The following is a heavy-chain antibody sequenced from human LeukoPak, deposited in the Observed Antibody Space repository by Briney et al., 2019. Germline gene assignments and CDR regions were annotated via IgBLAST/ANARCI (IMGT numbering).Heavy chain of an antibody. D-gene: IGHD1-7*01. CDR2: ISAYNGNT. J-gene: IGHJ4*02. CDR1: GYTFTSYG. Sequence: ASVKVSCKASGYTFTSYGISWVRQAPGQGLEWMGWISAYNGNTNYAQKLQGRVTMTRDTSTSTAYMELSSLRSEDTAVYYCATDPGITGTTGFDYWGQGTLVTVSS. V-gene: IGHV1-18*01. CDR3: ATDPGITGTTGFDY.